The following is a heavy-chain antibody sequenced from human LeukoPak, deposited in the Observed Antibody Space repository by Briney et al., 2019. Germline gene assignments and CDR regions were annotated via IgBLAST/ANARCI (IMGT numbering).Heavy chain of an antibody. Sequence: QPGGSLRLFCAASGFTFSSYWMHWVRQARGKGLVWVSRINSDGSSTSYADSVKGRFTISRDNAKTTLYLQMNSLRAEDTAVYYCARDSHNPYYYDSSGYPDYWGQGTLVTVSS. CDR1: GFTFSSYW. CDR2: INSDGSST. V-gene: IGHV3-74*01. J-gene: IGHJ4*02. CDR3: ARDSHNPYYYDSSGYPDY. D-gene: IGHD3-22*01.